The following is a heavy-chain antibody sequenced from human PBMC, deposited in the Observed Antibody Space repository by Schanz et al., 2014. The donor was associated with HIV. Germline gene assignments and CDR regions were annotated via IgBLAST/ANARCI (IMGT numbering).Heavy chain of an antibody. CDR1: GFTFSNYA. D-gene: IGHD4-17*01. CDR2: ISDTGVRT. J-gene: IGHJ6*02. CDR3: AKSRGDSWPYGMDV. V-gene: IGHV3-23*01. Sequence: EEQMLESGGGLVQPGGSLRLSCAASGFTFSNYAMSWVRQAPGKGLEWVSGISDTGVRTNYADSVKGRLTISRDNSENTLYLQMNSLRAEDTAVYYCAKSRGDSWPYGMDVWGQGTTVTVSS.